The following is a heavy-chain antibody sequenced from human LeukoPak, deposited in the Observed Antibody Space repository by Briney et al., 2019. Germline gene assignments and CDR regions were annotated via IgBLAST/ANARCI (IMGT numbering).Heavy chain of an antibody. Sequence: TGGSLRLSCAASGFTVSSNYMSWVRQAPGKGLEWVSVIYSGGSTYYEDSVKGRFTISRDNSKNTLYLQMNSLRAEDTAVYYCAREGDGYNSDYWGQGTLVTVSS. J-gene: IGHJ4*02. CDR2: IYSGGST. CDR3: AREGDGYNSDY. CDR1: GFTVSSNY. V-gene: IGHV3-53*01. D-gene: IGHD5-24*01.